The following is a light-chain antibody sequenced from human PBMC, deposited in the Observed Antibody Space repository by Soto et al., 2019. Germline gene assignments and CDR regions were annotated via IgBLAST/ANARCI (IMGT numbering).Light chain of an antibody. CDR1: GSDVGGYNS. CDR2: DVS. J-gene: IGLJ1*01. Sequence: QSVLIQPASVSGSPGQSSTISCTGTGSDVGGYNSVSWYQQHPGKAPKLVICDVSDRPSGVSNRFSGSKSGNTASLTISGLQIEDEADYYCCSWTGASTYVFGTGTKVTVL. CDR3: CSWTGASTYV. V-gene: IGLV2-14*01.